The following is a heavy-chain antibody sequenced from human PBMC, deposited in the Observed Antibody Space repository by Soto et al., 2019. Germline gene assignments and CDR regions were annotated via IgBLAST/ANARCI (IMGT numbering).Heavy chain of an antibody. CDR1: GFTFSNYA. J-gene: IGHJ4*02. D-gene: IGHD5-12*01. V-gene: IGHV3-30*04. CDR3: ARDSRTDGYKYDYFDY. Sequence: QVQLVESGGGVVQPGRSLRLSCTASGFTFSNYAIHWVRQAPGKGLEWVALISYDGRDEYYADSVKGRFTISRDNSKNTLYLQMNSLRAEDTGMFYCARDSRTDGYKYDYFDYWGQGTLDTVSS. CDR2: ISYDGRDE.